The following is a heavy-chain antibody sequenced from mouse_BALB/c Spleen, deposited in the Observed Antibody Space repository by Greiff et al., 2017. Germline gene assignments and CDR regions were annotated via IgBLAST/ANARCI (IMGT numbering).Heavy chain of an antibody. J-gene: IGHJ2*01. CDR2: IDPANGNT. CDR3: ASGDGGDFDY. V-gene: IGHV14-3*02. CDR1: GFNIKDTY. Sequence: VQLQQSGAELVKPGASVKLSCTASGFNIKDTYMHWVKQRPEQGLEWIGRIDPANGNTKYDPKFQGKATITADTSSNTAYLQLSSLISEDTAVYYCASGDGGDFDYWGQGTTLTVSS.